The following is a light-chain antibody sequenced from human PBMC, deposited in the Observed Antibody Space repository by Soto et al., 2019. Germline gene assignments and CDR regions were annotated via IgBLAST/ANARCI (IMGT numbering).Light chain of an antibody. Sequence: QSALTQPASVSGSPGQSITISCTGTSSDVGSYNLVSWYQQHPGKAPKLMIYEVSKRPSGVSNRFSGSKSGNTASLTISGLQAEDEADYYCCTDAGRSTHYVFGTGTKVTVL. CDR3: CTDAGRSTHYV. J-gene: IGLJ1*01. CDR1: SSDVGSYNL. CDR2: EVS. V-gene: IGLV2-23*02.